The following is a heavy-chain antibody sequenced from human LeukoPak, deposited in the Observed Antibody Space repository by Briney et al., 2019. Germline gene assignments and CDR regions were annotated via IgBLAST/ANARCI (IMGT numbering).Heavy chain of an antibody. CDR1: GFTFSSYA. CDR3: ARDHYSGSYFFTYMDV. V-gene: IGHV3-64*01. CDR2: ISSNGGST. J-gene: IGHJ6*03. D-gene: IGHD1-26*01. Sequence: GGSLRLSCAASGFTFSSYAMHWVRQAPGQGLEYVSAISSNGGSTYYANSVKGRFTISRDNSKNTLYLQMGSLRAEDMAVYYCARDHYSGSYFFTYMDVWGKGTTVTVSS.